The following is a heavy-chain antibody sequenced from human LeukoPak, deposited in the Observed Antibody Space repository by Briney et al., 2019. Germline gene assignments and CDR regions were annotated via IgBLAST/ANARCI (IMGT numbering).Heavy chain of an antibody. CDR1: GFTVSNNY. V-gene: IGHV3-53*01. CDR3: ARDPPDLDY. J-gene: IGHJ4*02. CDR2: IYSDGST. Sequence: GGSLRLSCAASGFTVSNNYMSWVRQAPGKGLEWVSVIYSDGSTYFADSVKGRFTISRDNAKNSLYLQMNSLRAEDTAVYYCARDPPDLDYWGQGTLVTVSS.